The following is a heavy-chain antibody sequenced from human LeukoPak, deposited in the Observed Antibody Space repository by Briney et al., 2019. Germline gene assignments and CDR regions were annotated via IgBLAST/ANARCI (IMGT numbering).Heavy chain of an antibody. CDR2: ISGSGGST. Sequence: GGSLRLSCAASGFTFSSCAMSWVRQAPGKGLEWVSAISGSGGSTYYADSVKGRFTISRDNSKNTLYLQMNSLRAEDTAVYYCANVPAAPLRTYYYYGMDVWGQGTTVTVSS. CDR3: ANVPAAPLRTYYYYGMDV. CDR1: GFTFSSCA. D-gene: IGHD2-2*01. V-gene: IGHV3-23*01. J-gene: IGHJ6*02.